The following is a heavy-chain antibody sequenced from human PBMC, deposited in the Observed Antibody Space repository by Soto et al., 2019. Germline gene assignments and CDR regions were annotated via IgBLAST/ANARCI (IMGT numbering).Heavy chain of an antibody. CDR1: GFTFSSYA. D-gene: IGHD4-4*01. Sequence: QVQLVESGGGVVQPGRSLRLSCAASGFTFSSYAMHWVRQAPGKGLEWVAVISYDGSNKYYADSVMGRFTISRDNSKNTLYLQMNSLRAEDTAVYYCARVGYTVTYLYYYYGMDVWGQGTTVTVSS. V-gene: IGHV3-30-3*01. CDR2: ISYDGSNK. J-gene: IGHJ6*02. CDR3: ARVGYTVTYLYYYYGMDV.